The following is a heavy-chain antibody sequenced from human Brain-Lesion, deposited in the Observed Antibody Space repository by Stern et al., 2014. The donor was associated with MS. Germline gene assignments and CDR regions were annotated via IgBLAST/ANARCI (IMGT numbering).Heavy chain of an antibody. D-gene: IGHD5-12*01. CDR1: GYLFDDYW. Sequence: EVQLVESGAEVKKPGESLKISCEASGYLFDDYWIGWVRQMSGRGLELVAIIFPRDSNTRYSPSVPGPVTISADKSITPAYLQWSSQKASDPAMYSGARSPATPSGYDRFDYWGQGALVTVSS. CDR2: IFPRDSNT. CDR3: ARSPATPSGYDRFDY. J-gene: IGHJ4*02. V-gene: IGHV5-51*03.